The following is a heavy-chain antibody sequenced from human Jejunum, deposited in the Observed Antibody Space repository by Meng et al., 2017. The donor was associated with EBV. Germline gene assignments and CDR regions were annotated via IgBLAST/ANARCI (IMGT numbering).Heavy chain of an antibody. CDR3: ARASSERLLDY. CDR2: INQVGST. D-gene: IGHD1-14*01. V-gene: IGHV4-4*02. Sequence: LKEWGPGLGKPSGTLSLTCAVPTDFISSYEWWSWVRQPPGKGLEWLGEINQVGSTYYNPSLKSRVTISIDTSKRQFSLRLNSMTAADTAVYYCARASSERLLDYWGQGTLVTVSS. CDR1: TDFISSYEW. J-gene: IGHJ4*02.